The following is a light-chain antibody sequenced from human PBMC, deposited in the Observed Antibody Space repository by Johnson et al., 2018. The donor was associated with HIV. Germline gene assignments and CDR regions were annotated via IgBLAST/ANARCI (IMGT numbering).Light chain of an antibody. Sequence: QAVLTQPPSSSGTPGQRVTISCSGSSSNIGRNAVNWYQHLPGTAPKLLIYKNNQRPSGVPDRFSGSKSGTSASLAISGLQAEDEADYYCGTWDSSLSALYVFGTGTKVTVL. CDR3: GTWDSSLSALYV. J-gene: IGLJ1*01. CDR1: SSNIGRNA. CDR2: KNN. V-gene: IGLV1-44*01.